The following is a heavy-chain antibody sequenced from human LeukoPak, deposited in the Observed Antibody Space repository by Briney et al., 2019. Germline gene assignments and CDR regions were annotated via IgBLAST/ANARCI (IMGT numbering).Heavy chain of an antibody. Sequence: ASVKVSCKVSGYTLTELSMHWVRQAPGRGVEWMGGFDPEDGETIYPQKLTGRLTMTDDTYTDTAYMQPSSLRSEDTAVYYCAAAPTGDYWGQGSLLSVSS. V-gene: IGHV1-24*01. J-gene: IGHJ4*02. D-gene: IGHD1-14*01. CDR3: AAAPTGDY. CDR2: FDPEDGET. CDR1: GYTLTELS.